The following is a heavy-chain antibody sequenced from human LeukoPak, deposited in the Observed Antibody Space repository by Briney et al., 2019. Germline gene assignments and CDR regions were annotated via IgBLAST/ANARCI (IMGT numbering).Heavy chain of an antibody. D-gene: IGHD6-19*01. V-gene: IGHV3-30*18. CDR1: GFTFSNYG. Sequence: PGGSLRLSCAASGFTFSNYGMHWARQAPGKGLEWVAVVSYDGSNKYYADSVKGRFTISRDNSKNTLYLQMNSLRAEDTAVYYCAKGIAVAELYYFDCWGQGTLVTVSS. CDR2: VSYDGSNK. CDR3: AKGIAVAELYYFDC. J-gene: IGHJ4*02.